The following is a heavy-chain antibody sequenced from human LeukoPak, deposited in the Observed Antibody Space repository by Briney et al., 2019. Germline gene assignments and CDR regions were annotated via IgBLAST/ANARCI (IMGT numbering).Heavy chain of an antibody. J-gene: IGHJ4*02. D-gene: IGHD3-3*01. CDR3: ARDRGYDFWSGHGLVNFDY. CDR2: ITPNSGGT. CDR1: GYTFTGYY. Sequence: ASVKVSCKVSGYTFTGYYMHWVRQAPGQGLEWMGRITPNSGGTNYAQKFQGRVTRTRDASMSTAYMELSRLRSDDTAVYYRARDRGYDFWSGHGLVNFDYWGQGTLVTVSS. V-gene: IGHV1-2*06.